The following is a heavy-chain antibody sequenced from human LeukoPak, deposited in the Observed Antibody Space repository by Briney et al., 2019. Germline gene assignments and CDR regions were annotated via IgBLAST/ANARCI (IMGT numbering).Heavy chain of an antibody. V-gene: IGHV3-74*01. CDR2: INSAGSTT. CDR3: ARDRGYSQDY. J-gene: IGHJ4*02. CDR1: GLTFSRYW. Sequence: PGGSLRLSCAASGLTFSRYWMLWVRQAPGKGLVWVSHINSAGSTTSYADSVKGRFTISRDNAKNTLYLQMNSLRVEDTAVYYCARDRGYSQDYWGQGTLVTVS. D-gene: IGHD3-10*01.